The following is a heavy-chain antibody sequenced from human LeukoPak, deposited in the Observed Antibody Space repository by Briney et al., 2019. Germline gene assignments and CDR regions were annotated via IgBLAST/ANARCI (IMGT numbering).Heavy chain of an antibody. CDR3: TTAVVPAAISWFDP. D-gene: IGHD2-2*02. Sequence: PGGSLRLSCAASGFTFSNAWMSWVRQVPGKGLEWVGRIKSKTDGGTTDYAAPVKGRFTISRDDSKNTLYLQMNSLKTEDTAVYYCTTAVVPAAISWFDPWGQGTLVTVSS. CDR2: IKSKTDGGTT. V-gene: IGHV3-15*01. J-gene: IGHJ5*02. CDR1: GFTFSNAW.